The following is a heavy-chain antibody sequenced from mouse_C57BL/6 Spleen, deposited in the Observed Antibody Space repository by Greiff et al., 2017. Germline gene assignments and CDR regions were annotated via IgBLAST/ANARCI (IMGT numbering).Heavy chain of an antibody. CDR1: GYTFTSYW. D-gene: IGHD1-1*01. J-gene: IGHJ1*03. CDR3: ARRDYYGSSYWYFDV. Sequence: QVQLQQPGAELVRPGSSVKLSCKASGYTFTSYWMHWVKQRPIQGLEWIGNIDPSDSDTHYNQKFKDKATLTVDKSSSTAYMQLSSLTSEDSAVYYGARRDYYGSSYWYFDVWGKGTTVTVSS. CDR2: IDPSDSDT. V-gene: IGHV1-52*01.